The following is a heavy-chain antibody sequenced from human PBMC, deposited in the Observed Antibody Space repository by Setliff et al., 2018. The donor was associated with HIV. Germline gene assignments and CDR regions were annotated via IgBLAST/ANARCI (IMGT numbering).Heavy chain of an antibody. J-gene: IGHJ3*02. CDR2: IISMFGTA. D-gene: IGHD3-10*01. Sequence: SVKVSCKASGGSFSSYAISWVRQAPGQGLEWMGGIISMFGTANYAQKFQGRVTITADESTNTAYMELSSLRSEDTAVYYCARDREAEGDAFDIWGQGTMVTVSS. CDR3: ARDREAEGDAFDI. V-gene: IGHV1-69*13. CDR1: GGSFSSYA.